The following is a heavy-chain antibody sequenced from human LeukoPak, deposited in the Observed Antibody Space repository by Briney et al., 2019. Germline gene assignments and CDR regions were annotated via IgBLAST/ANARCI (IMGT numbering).Heavy chain of an antibody. V-gene: IGHV4-34*01. CDR3: ARVSSYSNYES. J-gene: IGHJ4*02. CDR1: GGSFSGYY. CDR2: INHSGST. Sequence: SETLSLTCAVYGGSFSGYYWSWIRQPPGKGLEWIGEINHSGSTNYNPSLKSRVTISVDTSKNQFSLKLSSVTAADTAVYYCARVSSYSNYESWGQGTLVTVSS. D-gene: IGHD4-4*01.